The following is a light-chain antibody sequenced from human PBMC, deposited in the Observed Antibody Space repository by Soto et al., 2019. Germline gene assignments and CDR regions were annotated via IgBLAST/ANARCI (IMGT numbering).Light chain of an antibody. CDR1: QGISSY. CDR2: AAS. CDR3: QQYYSYPLT. Sequence: IRMTQSPSSLSASPGDRVTITCRASQGISSYLAWYQQKPGKAPKLLIYAASTLGSGVPSRFSGSGSGTDFTLTISCLQSEYFATYYCQQYYSYPLTFGQGTRLEIK. J-gene: IGKJ5*01. V-gene: IGKV1-8*01.